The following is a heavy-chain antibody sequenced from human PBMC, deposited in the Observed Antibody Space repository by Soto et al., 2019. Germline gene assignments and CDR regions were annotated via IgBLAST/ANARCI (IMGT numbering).Heavy chain of an antibody. CDR3: AREKHRSSWY. D-gene: IGHD6-13*01. V-gene: IGHV4-38-2*02. CDR1: GYSIWIGYY. CDR2: IYHSGST. Sequence: SATLSLIYAFSGYSIWIGYYWVWSRQPPGKGLEWIGSIYHSGSTYYNPSLKSRVTISVDTSKNQFSLKLSSVTDADTAVYYCAREKHRSSWY. J-gene: IGHJ2*01.